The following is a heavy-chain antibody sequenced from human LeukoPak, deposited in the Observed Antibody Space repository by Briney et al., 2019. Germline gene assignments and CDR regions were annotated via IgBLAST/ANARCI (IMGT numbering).Heavy chain of an antibody. J-gene: IGHJ4*02. D-gene: IGHD3-22*01. CDR3: ARFGGPYYYDSSGYFGY. V-gene: IGHV5-51*01. CDR1: GYRFTSYW. CDR2: ICPGDSDT. Sequence: GESLKISCKVSGYRFTSYWIAWVRQMPGKGLEWMGLICPGDSDTRYNPSFQGQVTISADKSISTAYLQWSSLKASDTAIYYCARFGGPYYYDSSGYFGYGGQGTLVTVSS.